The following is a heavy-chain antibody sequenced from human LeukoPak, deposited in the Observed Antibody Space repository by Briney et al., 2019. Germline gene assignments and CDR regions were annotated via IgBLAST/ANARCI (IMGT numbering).Heavy chain of an antibody. V-gene: IGHV1-69*13. CDR3: ARGGTLPRYYYMDV. CDR2: IIPIFGTA. CDR1: GGTFSSYA. Sequence: ASVKVSCKASGGTFSSYATSWVRQAPGQGLEWMGGIIPIFGTANYAQKFQGRVTITADESTSTAYMELSSLRSEDTAVYYCARGGTLPRYYYMDVWGKGTTVTVSS. D-gene: IGHD3-16*01. J-gene: IGHJ6*03.